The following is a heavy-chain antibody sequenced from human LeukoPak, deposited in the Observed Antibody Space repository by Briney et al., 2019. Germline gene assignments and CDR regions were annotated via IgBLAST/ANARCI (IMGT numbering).Heavy chain of an antibody. Sequence: GGSLRLSCAASGVTFSSYVMSWVRQAPGKGLEWVSGISGNGGSAYYGDSVKGRFTISRDNAKNSLYLQMNSLRAEDTAVYYCARGDYDFWSGYYRYYFDYWGQGTLVTVSS. CDR2: ISGNGGSA. CDR3: ARGDYDFWSGYYRYYFDY. D-gene: IGHD3-3*01. J-gene: IGHJ4*02. V-gene: IGHV3-23*01. CDR1: GVTFSSYV.